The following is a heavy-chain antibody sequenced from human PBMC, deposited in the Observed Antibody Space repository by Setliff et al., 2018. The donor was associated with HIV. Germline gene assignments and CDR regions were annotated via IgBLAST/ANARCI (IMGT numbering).Heavy chain of an antibody. Sequence: PGGSLRLSCAASGFSFSNYAMTWVRQAPGKGLEWVAAISPDGNEIHYVDSVRGRFTVSRDNARDSLFLQMNSLRAEDTAVYYCARARRAIFGVVLPLDYWGQGTLVTVSS. J-gene: IGHJ4*02. CDR3: ARARRAIFGVVLPLDY. CDR2: ISPDGNEI. V-gene: IGHV3-7*04. CDR1: GFSFSNYA. D-gene: IGHD3-3*01.